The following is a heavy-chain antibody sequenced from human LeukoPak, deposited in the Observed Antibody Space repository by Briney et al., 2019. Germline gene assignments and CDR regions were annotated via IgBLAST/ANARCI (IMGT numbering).Heavy chain of an antibody. CDR3: ARDGETTVDKPLDY. D-gene: IGHD4-23*01. J-gene: IGHJ4*02. V-gene: IGHV3-15*01. Sequence: GGSLRLSCAASGFGFNNAWMNWVRQAPGKGLEWVGRNKRKTDGGTTDYAAPVKGRFTISRDDSKNTLYLQMNSLRAEDTAVYYCARDGETTVDKPLDYWGQGTLVTVSS. CDR1: GFGFNNAW. CDR2: NKRKTDGGTT.